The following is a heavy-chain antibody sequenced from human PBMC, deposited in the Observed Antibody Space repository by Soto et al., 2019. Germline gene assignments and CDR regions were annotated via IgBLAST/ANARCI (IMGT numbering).Heavy chain of an antibody. V-gene: IGHV4-61*01. J-gene: IGHJ4*02. D-gene: IGHD3-16*01. CDR3: VRDRAFSYAYDV. CDR1: GVSVTGTSFY. CDR2: FHYGGRT. Sequence: SETLSLTCTVSGVSVTGTSFYWSWIRQAPGKGLEWIGYFHYGGRTNYNPALMSLVNISVNTAKNQFTLQLTSVIAAETSLYFCVRDRAFSYAYDVWGQGSLVTVSS.